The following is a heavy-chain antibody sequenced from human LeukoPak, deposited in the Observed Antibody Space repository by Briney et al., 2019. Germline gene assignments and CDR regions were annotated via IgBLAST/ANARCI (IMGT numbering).Heavy chain of an antibody. D-gene: IGHD3-9*01. CDR1: GGSISSSNW. V-gene: IGHV4-4*02. CDR2: IYHSGST. J-gene: IGHJ4*02. Sequence: SETLSLTCAVSGGSISSSNWWSWVRQPPGKGLEWIGEIYHSGSTNYNPSLKSRVTISVDKSKNQFSLKLSSVTAAGTAVYYCARLAIILTGPYYFDYWGQGTLVTVSS. CDR3: ARLAIILTGPYYFDY.